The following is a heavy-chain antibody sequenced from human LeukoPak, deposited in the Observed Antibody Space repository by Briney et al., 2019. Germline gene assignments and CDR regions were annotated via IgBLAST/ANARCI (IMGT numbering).Heavy chain of an antibody. D-gene: IGHD4-11*01. V-gene: IGHV3-33*06. Sequence: PGRSLRLSCTTSGFTFSHYAMHWVRQAPGKGLEWVAVIWNDGSDKYYGDSVKARFTISRDNSKKTVYLKLSSLRVEDTAVYYCAKDAERGFDFSNSLQSWGQGTLVTVSS. CDR3: AKDAERGFDFSNSLQS. CDR2: IWNDGSDK. J-gene: IGHJ4*02. CDR1: GFTFSHYA.